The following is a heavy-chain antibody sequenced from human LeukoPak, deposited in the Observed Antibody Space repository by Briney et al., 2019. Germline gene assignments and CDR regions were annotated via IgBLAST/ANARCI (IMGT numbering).Heavy chain of an antibody. Sequence: EASVKVSCKASGYTFTSYDINWVRQATGQGLEWMGWMNPNSGNTGYAQKFQGRVTMTRNTSISTAYMELSSLRSEDTAVYYCARDLFYDSSGYYFWPTWGQGTLVTVSS. CDR3: ARDLFYDSSGYYFWPT. D-gene: IGHD3-22*01. CDR1: GYTFTSYD. CDR2: MNPNSGNT. V-gene: IGHV1-8*01. J-gene: IGHJ5*02.